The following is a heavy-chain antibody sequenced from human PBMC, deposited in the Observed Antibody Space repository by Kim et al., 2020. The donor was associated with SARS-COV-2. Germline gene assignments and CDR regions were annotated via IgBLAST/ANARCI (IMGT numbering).Heavy chain of an antibody. V-gene: IGHV6-1*01. D-gene: IGHD1-20*01. CDR3: ARGSVYDGMDV. CDR2: N. Sequence: NDYAVSVKSRITINPDTSKTQFSLQLNSVTPEDTAVYYCARGSVYDGMDVWGQGTTVTVSS. J-gene: IGHJ6*02.